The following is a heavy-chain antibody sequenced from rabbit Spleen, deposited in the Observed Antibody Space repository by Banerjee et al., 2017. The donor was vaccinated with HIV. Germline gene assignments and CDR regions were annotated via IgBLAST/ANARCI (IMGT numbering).Heavy chain of an antibody. CDR3: ARDAAGREDFNL. J-gene: IGHJ4*01. V-gene: IGHV1S45*01. D-gene: IGHD4-2*01. Sequence: QEQLVESGGGLVQPEGSLTLTCTASGFSFSSSYYMCWVRQAPGKGLEWIACIYAGSSDSTYYASWAKGRFTISKTSSTTVTLQMTSLTAADTATYFCARDAAGREDFNLWGPGTLVTVS. CDR1: GFSFSSSYY. CDR2: IYAGSSDST.